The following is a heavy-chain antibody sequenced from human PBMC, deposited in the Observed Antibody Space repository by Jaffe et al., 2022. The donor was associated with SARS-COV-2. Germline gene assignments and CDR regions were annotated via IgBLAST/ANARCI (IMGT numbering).Heavy chain of an antibody. J-gene: IGHJ3*02. CDR1: GNSITNSRMG. V-gene: IGHV2-26*01. D-gene: IGHD3-10*01. CDR3: ARVWFGEFSGPKIRVDAFDI. Sequence: QVTLKESGPVLVKPTETLTLTCTVSGNSITNSRMGVSWIRQPPGKALEWLAHIFSNDEKSCRTSLKTRLTISKDTPKGQVVLTMTNMDPVDTATYYCARVWFGEFSGPKIRVDAFDIWGQGIMVTVSS. CDR2: IFSNDEK.